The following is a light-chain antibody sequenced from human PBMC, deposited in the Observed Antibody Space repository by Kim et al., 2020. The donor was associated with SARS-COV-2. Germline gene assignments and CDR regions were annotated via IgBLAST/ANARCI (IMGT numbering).Light chain of an antibody. CDR2: QDS. Sequence: VSPGQTASITCSGDKLGDKYACWYQQKPGQSPVLVIYQDSKRPSGIPERFSGSNSGNTATLTIGGTQAMDEADYYCQAWDSSAVVFGGGTKLTVL. CDR1: KLGDKY. V-gene: IGLV3-1*01. J-gene: IGLJ2*01. CDR3: QAWDSSAVV.